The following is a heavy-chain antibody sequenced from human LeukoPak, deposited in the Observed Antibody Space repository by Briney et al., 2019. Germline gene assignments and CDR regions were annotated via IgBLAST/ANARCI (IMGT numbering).Heavy chain of an antibody. CDR2: IISSGTYI. V-gene: IGHV3-21*01. D-gene: IGHD6-19*01. CDR3: ARGVWSSGWSDY. CDR1: GFAFSTYT. Sequence: PGGSLRLSCAASGFAFSTYTMKWVRQAPGKGLEWVSSIISSGTYIYYADSAKGRFTISRDNAKNSLYLQINSLRAEDTAVYYCARGVWSSGWSDYWGQGTLVSVSS. J-gene: IGHJ4*02.